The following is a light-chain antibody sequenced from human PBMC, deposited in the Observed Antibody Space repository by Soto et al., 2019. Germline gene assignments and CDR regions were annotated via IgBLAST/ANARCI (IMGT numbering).Light chain of an antibody. CDR1: QGIRDE. Sequence: GDRVTINCRASQGIRDELGWYQQKPGKAPILLIYSASSLQSGVPSRFSGSGSGTDFTLTISSLQPEDFATYYCLQDYSYPRTFGQGTKVEIK. V-gene: IGKV1-6*01. CDR2: SAS. J-gene: IGKJ1*01. CDR3: LQDYSYPRT.